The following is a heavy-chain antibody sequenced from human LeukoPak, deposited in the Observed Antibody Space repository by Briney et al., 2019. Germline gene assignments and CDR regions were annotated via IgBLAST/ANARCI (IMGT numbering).Heavy chain of an antibody. CDR1: GGSFSDYF. V-gene: IGHV4-34*01. CDR2: ISHSGST. J-gene: IGHJ4*02. Sequence: ETLSLTCAVYGGSFSDYFWSWIRQPPGKGLEWIGEISHSGSTTYNPSLRSRVTISGDTSKKQFSLKLSSVTAADTAVYYCARGMGDSSSWYPFDYWGQGTLVTVSS. D-gene: IGHD6-13*01. CDR3: ARGMGDSSSWYPFDY.